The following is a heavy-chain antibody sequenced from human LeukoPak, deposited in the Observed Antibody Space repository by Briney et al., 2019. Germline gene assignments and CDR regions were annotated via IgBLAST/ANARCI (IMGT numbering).Heavy chain of an antibody. V-gene: IGHV3-23*01. D-gene: IGHD1-1*01. CDR3: AKEHTTGTTGGAFDI. J-gene: IGHJ3*02. CDR1: GFTFSSYS. Sequence: GGSLRLSCAASGFTFSSYSMSWVRQAPGKGLEWVSAISGSGGNTYSADSVKGRFTISRDNFKNTLYLQMSSLRVEDTAMYYCAKEHTTGTTGGAFDIWGQGTMVTVSS. CDR2: ISGSGGNT.